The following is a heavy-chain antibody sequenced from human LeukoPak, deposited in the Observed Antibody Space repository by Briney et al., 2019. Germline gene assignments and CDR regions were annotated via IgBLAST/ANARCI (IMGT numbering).Heavy chain of an antibody. CDR2: INPNSGGT. J-gene: IGHJ4*02. CDR1: GYTFTGYY. CDR3: ARGSGSYYLFFDY. D-gene: IGHD1-26*01. Sequence: ASVKVSCKASGYTFTGYYMHWVRQAPGQGLEWMGWINPNSGGTNYVQKFQGRVTMTRDTSISTAYMELSRLRSDDTAVYYCARGSGSYYLFFDYWGQGTLVTVSS. V-gene: IGHV1-2*02.